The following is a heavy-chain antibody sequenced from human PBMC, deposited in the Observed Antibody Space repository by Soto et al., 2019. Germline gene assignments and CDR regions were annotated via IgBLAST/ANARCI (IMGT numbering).Heavy chain of an antibody. Sequence: QITLKESGPTLVKPTQTLTLTCTFSGFSLSTSGVGVGWIRQPPGKALEWLALIYWDDDKRYSPSLKSKLTITKDTSKNQVVLTMTNMDPVDTATYYSAHSLYDYVWGTNWFDPWGQGTLVTVSS. J-gene: IGHJ5*02. D-gene: IGHD3-16*01. V-gene: IGHV2-5*02. CDR1: GFSLSTSGVG. CDR2: IYWDDDK. CDR3: AHSLYDYVWGTNWFDP.